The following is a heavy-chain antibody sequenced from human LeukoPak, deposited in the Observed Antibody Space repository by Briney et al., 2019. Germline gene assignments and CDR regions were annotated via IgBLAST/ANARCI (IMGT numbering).Heavy chain of an antibody. Sequence: TGGSLRLSCAASGFIFEDYTMHWVRQVPGKTLEWVSLVNWHGTTHYADSLKGRFTISRDNSKNSLYLQMDSLRIEDTAFYYCAKDLTYESSGSVIDNWGLGTLVTVSS. J-gene: IGHJ4*02. CDR1: GFIFEDYT. CDR2: VNWHGTT. CDR3: AKDLTYESSGSVIDN. V-gene: IGHV3-43*01. D-gene: IGHD3-22*01.